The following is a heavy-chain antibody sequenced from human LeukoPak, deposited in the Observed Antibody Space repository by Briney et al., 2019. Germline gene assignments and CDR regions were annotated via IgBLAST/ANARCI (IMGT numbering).Heavy chain of an antibody. V-gene: IGHV4-59*01. J-gene: IGHJ6*03. CDR2: IYYSGST. Sequence: KPSETLSLTCTVSGGSISSYYWSWLRQPPGKGLEWLGYIYYSGSTNYNPSLKSRDTISVDTSKNQFSLKLSSVTAADTAVYYCARGPAKYYDFWSGPYYYYYMDVWGKGTTVTVSS. D-gene: IGHD3-3*01. CDR1: GGSISSYY. CDR3: ARGPAKYYDFWSGPYYYYYMDV.